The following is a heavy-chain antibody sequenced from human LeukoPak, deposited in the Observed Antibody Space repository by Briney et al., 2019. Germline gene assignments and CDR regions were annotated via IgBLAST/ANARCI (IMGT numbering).Heavy chain of an antibody. CDR2: IYTSGST. V-gene: IGHV4-4*07. CDR3: ARDLLTPGDY. D-gene: IGHD1-26*01. CDR1: GGSISSYY. Sequence: KPSETLSLTCTVSGGSISSYYWSWFRHPAGKGLEWIGRIYTSGSTNYNPSLKSRVTISVDKSKNQFSLKLSSVTAADTAVYYCARDLLTPGDYWGQGTLVTVSS. J-gene: IGHJ4*02.